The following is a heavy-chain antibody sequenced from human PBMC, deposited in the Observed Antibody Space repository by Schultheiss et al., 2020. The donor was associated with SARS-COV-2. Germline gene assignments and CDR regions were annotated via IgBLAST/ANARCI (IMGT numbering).Heavy chain of an antibody. J-gene: IGHJ5*02. CDR2: ISYDGSNK. D-gene: IGHD1-7*01. CDR3: AREGGLYTWKYTPGIRDFYWFDP. Sequence: GGSLRLSCAASGFDFGNYAMHWVRQAPGKGLEWVAVISYDGSNKYYADSVEGRFDISRDDSNNTLFLQMNSLRAEDTAIYYCAREGGLYTWKYTPGIRDFYWFDPWGQGTLVTVSS. CDR1: GFDFGNYA. V-gene: IGHV3-30*09.